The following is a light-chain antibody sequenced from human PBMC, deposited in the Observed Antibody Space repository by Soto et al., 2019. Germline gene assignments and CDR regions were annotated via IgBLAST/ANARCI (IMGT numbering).Light chain of an antibody. V-gene: IGKV3-15*01. CDR1: ESVGSN. J-gene: IGKJ5*01. Sequence: IVLSQSPSTLSLSTGERVTLSCRAGESVGSNLAWYQQKPGQAPRLLIYDASTRATGIPARFSGSGSGTEFTLTISSLQSEDFAVYYCQKYDNWPFTFGQGTRLEIK. CDR3: QKYDNWPFT. CDR2: DAS.